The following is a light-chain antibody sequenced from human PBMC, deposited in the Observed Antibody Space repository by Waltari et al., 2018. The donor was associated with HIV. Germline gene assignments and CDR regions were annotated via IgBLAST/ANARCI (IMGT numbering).Light chain of an antibody. Sequence: SSELTPPPSVSVSPGHTASITCPADAFPKQYAYWYQQKSGQAPVLVIYEDSKRPSGITERLSGSRSGTMATLTISGAQVEDEGDDHCYSTDSSGFGVFGGGTKLTVL. J-gene: IGLJ2*01. CDR3: YSTDSSGFGV. CDR2: EDS. CDR1: AFPKQY. V-gene: IGLV3-10*01.